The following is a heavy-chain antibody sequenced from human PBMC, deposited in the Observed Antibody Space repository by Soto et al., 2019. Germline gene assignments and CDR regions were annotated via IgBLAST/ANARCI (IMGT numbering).Heavy chain of an antibody. D-gene: IGHD2-8*02. J-gene: IGHJ4*02. Sequence: SVKVSCKPSGGTFNNYAINWVRQAPGQGLEWMGAIIPISGTTKYAQKFQGRVTITADKSTSTVYMDLSSLRSEDTAVYYCARWGGLSCSGAVCFKKPFDYWGQGTLVTVSS. CDR2: IIPISGTT. CDR3: ARWGGLSCSGAVCFKKPFDY. CDR1: GGTFNNYA. V-gene: IGHV1-69*06.